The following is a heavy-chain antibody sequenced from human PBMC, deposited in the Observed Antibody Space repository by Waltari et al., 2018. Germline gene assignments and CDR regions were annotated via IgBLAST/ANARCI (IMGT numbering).Heavy chain of an antibody. V-gene: IGHV4-34*01. CDR2: INHSGST. D-gene: IGHD3-16*02. CDR1: GGSFSGYY. Sequence: QVQLQQWGAGLLKPSETLSLTCAVYGGSFSGYYWSWIRQPPGKGLEWIGEINHSGSTNYNPARKSRVTISVDTSKNQFSLKLSSVTAADTAVYYCARVRPNYVWGSYRYTALDYWGQGTLVTVSS. CDR3: ARVRPNYVWGSYRYTALDY. J-gene: IGHJ4*02.